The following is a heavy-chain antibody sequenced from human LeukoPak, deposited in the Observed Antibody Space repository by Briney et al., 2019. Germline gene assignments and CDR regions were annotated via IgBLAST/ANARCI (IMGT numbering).Heavy chain of an antibody. Sequence: ASVKVSCKASGYTFTGYYMHWVRQAPGQGLEWMGWINPNSGGTNYAQKFQDRVTMTRDTSITTAYMDMSRLRSDDTAVYYCAREDADFDYWGQGTLVTVSS. CDR2: INPNSGGT. CDR3: AREDADFDY. V-gene: IGHV1-2*02. CDR1: GYTFTGYY. J-gene: IGHJ4*02.